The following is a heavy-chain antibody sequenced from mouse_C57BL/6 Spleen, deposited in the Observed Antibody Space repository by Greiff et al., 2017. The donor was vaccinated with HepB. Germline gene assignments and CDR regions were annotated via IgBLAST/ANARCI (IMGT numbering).Heavy chain of an antibody. CDR1: GYTFTSYW. CDR3: ARWDGTLAY. CDR2: IHPNSGST. V-gene: IGHV1-64*01. D-gene: IGHD2-1*01. J-gene: IGHJ3*01. Sequence: VQLQQPGAELVKPGASVKLSCQASGYTFTSYWLHWVKQRPGQGLEWIGMIHPNSGSTNYNEKFKSKATLTVDKSSSTAYMQLSSLTSEDSAVYYCARWDGTLAYWGQGTLVTVSA.